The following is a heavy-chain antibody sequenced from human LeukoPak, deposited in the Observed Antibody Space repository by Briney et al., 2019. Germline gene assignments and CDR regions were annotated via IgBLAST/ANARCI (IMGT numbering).Heavy chain of an antibody. J-gene: IGHJ5*02. CDR3: ARPNRQEWFNNWFDP. CDR1: GGTFSSYA. Sequence: SVKVSCKASGGTFSSYAISWVRQAPGQGLEWMGRIIPILGIANYAQKFQGRVTITADKSTSTAYMELSSLRSEDTAVYYCARPNRQEWFNNWFDPWGQGTLVTVSS. D-gene: IGHD3-3*01. CDR2: IIPILGIA. V-gene: IGHV1-69*04.